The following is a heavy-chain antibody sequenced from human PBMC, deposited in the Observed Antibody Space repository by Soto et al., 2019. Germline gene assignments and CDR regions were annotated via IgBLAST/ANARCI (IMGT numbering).Heavy chain of an antibody. CDR2: MNPYSGNT. CDR3: ARRKERSGPHYFDY. D-gene: IGHD6-25*01. CDR1: GYTFTTYD. V-gene: IGHV1-8*01. Sequence: ASVKVSCKASGYTFTTYDISWVRQATGQGLEWMGWMNPYSGNTGYAQKFQGRVTVTRNTSISTVYMELSGLRPDDTAVYYCARRKERSGPHYFDYWGQGTLVTVSS. J-gene: IGHJ4*02.